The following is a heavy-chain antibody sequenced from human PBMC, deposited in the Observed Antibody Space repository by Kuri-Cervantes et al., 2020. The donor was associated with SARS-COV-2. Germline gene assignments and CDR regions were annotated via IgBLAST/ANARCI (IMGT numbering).Heavy chain of an antibody. CDR1: GFTFSGHW. CDR2: INPDGSYT. Sequence: GGSLRLSCAASGFTFSGHWIHWVRQAPGKGLVWVSRINPDGSYTNNADSVKGRFTLSRDNAKNMLFLQMNSLGAEDTAVYYCVRDGDHWNFDYWGQGTLVTVDS. V-gene: IGHV3-74*01. J-gene: IGHJ4*02. CDR3: VRDGDHWNFDY. D-gene: IGHD1-1*01.